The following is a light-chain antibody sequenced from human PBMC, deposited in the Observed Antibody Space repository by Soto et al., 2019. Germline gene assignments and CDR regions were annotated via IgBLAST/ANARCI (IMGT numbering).Light chain of an antibody. Sequence: EIVLTQSPATLSLSPGDRATLSCRASQSVSSYLAWYQQNLGQAHRLLIYDASHRATGIPARFSGSGSGTEVTITISSLEPEDYAVYYCQQRSNWPPWTFGQGTKVEIK. CDR2: DAS. J-gene: IGKJ1*01. CDR3: QQRSNWPPWT. CDR1: QSVSSY. V-gene: IGKV3-11*01.